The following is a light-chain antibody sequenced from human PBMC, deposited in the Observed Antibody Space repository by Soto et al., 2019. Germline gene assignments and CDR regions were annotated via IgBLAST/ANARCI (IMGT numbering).Light chain of an antibody. V-gene: IGLV2-14*01. CDR2: EVS. Sequence: QSVLTQPASVSGSPGQTIIISCTGTSSDVGGYNYVSWYQQYPGKAPKVMIYEVSNRPSGVSNRFSGSKSGNTASLTISGLQAEDEADYYCTSYTSRSTVLFGGGTKLTVL. CDR3: TSYTSRSTVL. CDR1: SSDVGGYNY. J-gene: IGLJ2*01.